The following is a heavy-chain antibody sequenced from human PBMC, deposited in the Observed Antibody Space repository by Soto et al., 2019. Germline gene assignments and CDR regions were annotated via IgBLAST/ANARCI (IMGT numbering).Heavy chain of an antibody. D-gene: IGHD3-22*01. J-gene: IGHJ4*02. CDR2: ISGSGGST. CDR3: AKGNYYYDSSGYSY. Sequence: LRLSCAASGFTFSSYAMSWVRQAPGKGLEWVSAISGSGGSTYYADSVKGRFTISRDNSKNTLYLQMNSLRAEDTAVYYCAKGNYYYDSSGYSYWGQRTLVTVSS. V-gene: IGHV3-23*01. CDR1: GFTFSSYA.